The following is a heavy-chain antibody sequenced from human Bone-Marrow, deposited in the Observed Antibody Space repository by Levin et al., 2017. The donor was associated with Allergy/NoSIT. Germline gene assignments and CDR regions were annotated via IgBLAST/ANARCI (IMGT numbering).Heavy chain of an antibody. J-gene: IGHJ4*02. Sequence: SETLSLTCTVSGGSVSSGTYYWSWIRQTPGKGLEWIGYIYDSRNTNYNPSLKSRLTISVDTSKNQFSLKLSSVTAADAGVYYCVRSRDGWAPAFFDSWGQGPRVPVSS. CDR1: GGSVSSGTYY. CDR2: IYDSRNT. V-gene: IGHV4-61*01. D-gene: IGHD5-24*01. CDR3: VRSRDGWAPAFFDS.